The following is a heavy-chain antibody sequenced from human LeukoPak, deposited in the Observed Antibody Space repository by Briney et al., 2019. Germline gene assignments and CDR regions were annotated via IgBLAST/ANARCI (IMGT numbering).Heavy chain of an antibody. D-gene: IGHD3-22*01. CDR2: ISAYNGNT. CDR3: ARYYYDSSGYYSREDRYYYYGMDV. Sequence: ASVKVSCRASGYTFTSYGISWVRRAPGQGLEWMGWISAYNGNTNYAQKLQGRVTMTTDTSTSTAYMELRSLRSDDTAVYYCARYYYDSSGYYSREDRYYYYGMDVWGQGTTVTVSS. V-gene: IGHV1-18*01. CDR1: GYTFTSYG. J-gene: IGHJ6*02.